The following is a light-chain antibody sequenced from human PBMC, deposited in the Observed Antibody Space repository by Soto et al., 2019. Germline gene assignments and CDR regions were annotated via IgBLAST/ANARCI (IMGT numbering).Light chain of an antibody. CDR3: HQYDSSRHT. J-gene: IGKJ4*01. CDR2: GAS. V-gene: IGKV3-20*01. Sequence: EIVLTQSPGTLSLSPGERATLSCRASQSVSSSYLAWYQQKPGQAPRLLIYGASSRATGIPDRFSGSRSRTDFALTISRLEPEDSGVYYRHQYDSSRHTFGGGTKVEIK. CDR1: QSVSSSY.